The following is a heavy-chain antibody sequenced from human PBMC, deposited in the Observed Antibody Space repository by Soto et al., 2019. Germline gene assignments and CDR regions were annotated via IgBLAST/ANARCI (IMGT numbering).Heavy chain of an antibody. Sequence: QVQLVQSGAEVKKPGSSVKVSCKASGGTFSSYAISWVRQAPGQGLEWMGGIIPIFGKANYAQKFQGRVTITADESTSTAYMELSSLRSEDTAVYYCARVVHCGGDCSLFDYWGKGTLVTVSS. CDR2: IIPIFGKA. D-gene: IGHD2-21*02. CDR3: ARVVHCGGDCSLFDY. V-gene: IGHV1-69*01. CDR1: GGTFSSYA. J-gene: IGHJ4*02.